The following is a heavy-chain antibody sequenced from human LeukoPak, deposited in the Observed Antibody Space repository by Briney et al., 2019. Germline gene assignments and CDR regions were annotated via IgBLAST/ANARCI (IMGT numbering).Heavy chain of an antibody. D-gene: IGHD3-10*01. CDR2: IRGRGGST. J-gene: IGHJ4*02. V-gene: IGHV3-23*01. CDR3: TTKSRRLTRFGQSVEHY. CDR1: GFTCSSYA. Sequence: GVSVRLLCAAWGFTCSSYAMRWVRKAPGKGLEWVSAIRGRGGSTFYADSVKGRFTISRDSSKNTLYLNMNSLKSEDTPVYYFTTKSRRLTRFGQSVEHYWGQGTLVTVSS.